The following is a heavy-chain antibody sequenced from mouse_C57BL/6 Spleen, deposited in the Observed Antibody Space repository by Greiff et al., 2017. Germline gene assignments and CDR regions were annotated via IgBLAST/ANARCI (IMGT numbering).Heavy chain of an antibody. CDR1: GFNIKDYY. CDR3: TTHGSSSAWLAY. V-gene: IGHV14-1*01. CDR2: IDPVDGDT. Sequence: VQLQQSGAELVRPGASVKLSCTASGFNIKDYYMHWVKQRPEQGLEWIGRIDPVDGDTEYAPKFQGKATMTADTSSNTAYLQLSSLTSEDAAVYYCTTHGSSSAWLAYWGQGTLVTVSA. J-gene: IGHJ3*01. D-gene: IGHD1-1*01.